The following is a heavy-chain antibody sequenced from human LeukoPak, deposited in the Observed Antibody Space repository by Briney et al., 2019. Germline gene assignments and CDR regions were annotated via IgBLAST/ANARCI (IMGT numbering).Heavy chain of an antibody. V-gene: IGHV3-21*01. CDR3: ARVGTPDAFDI. Sequence: GGSLRLSCAASGFTFSTYGMNWVRQAPGKGLEWVSSISSSSSYIYYADSVKGRFTISRDNAKNSLYLQMNSLRAEDTAVYYCARVGTPDAFDIWGQGTMVTVSS. CDR1: GFTFSTYG. J-gene: IGHJ3*02. CDR2: ISSSSSYI.